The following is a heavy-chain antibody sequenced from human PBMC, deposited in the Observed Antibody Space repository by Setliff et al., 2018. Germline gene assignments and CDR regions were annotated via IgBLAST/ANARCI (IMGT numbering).Heavy chain of an antibody. V-gene: IGHV4-39*07. D-gene: IGHD3-9*01. CDR3: ARGPLLTYYDILTGYFLPH. J-gene: IGHJ4*02. CDR2: IYYSGST. Sequence: SETLSLTCTVSGGSISSSIYYWGWIRQPPGKGLEWIGSIYYSGSTYYNPSLKSRVTISVDTSKNQFSLKLSSVTAADTAVYYCARGPLLTYYDILTGYFLPHWGQGTLVTVSS. CDR1: GGSISSSIYY.